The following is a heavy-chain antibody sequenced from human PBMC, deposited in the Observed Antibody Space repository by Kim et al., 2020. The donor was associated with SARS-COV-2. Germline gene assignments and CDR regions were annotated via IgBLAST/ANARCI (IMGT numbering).Heavy chain of an antibody. J-gene: IGHJ6*02. D-gene: IGHD6-13*01. CDR3: ARHRIAAAGNYGMDV. CDR2: MNPNSGNT. V-gene: IGHV1-8*01. Sequence: ASVKVSCKASGYTFTSYDINWVRQATGQGLEWMGWMNPNSGNTGYAQKFQGRVTMTRNTSISTAYMELSSLRSEDTAVYYCARHRIAAAGNYGMDVWGQGTTVTVSS. CDR1: GYTFTSYD.